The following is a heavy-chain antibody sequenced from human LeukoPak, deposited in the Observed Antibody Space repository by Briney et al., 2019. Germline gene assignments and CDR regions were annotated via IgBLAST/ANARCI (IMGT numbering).Heavy chain of an antibody. J-gene: IGHJ4*02. V-gene: IGHV3-74*01. CDR2: INGDGIST. CDR3: ARDVGNFDY. Sequence: GGSLRLSCAASGCTFSNYWMHWVRQAPGKGLVWVSRINGDGISTGYADSVKGRFTVSRDNAKKTLYLQMNSLRAEDTAVYYCARDVGNFDYWGQGTLVTVSS. CDR1: GCTFSNYW.